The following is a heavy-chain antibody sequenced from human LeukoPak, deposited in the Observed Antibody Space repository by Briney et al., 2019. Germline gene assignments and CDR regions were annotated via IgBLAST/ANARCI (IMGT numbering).Heavy chain of an antibody. V-gene: IGHV3-21*01. CDR3: ARGGDSSGWTIDY. J-gene: IGHJ4*02. D-gene: IGHD6-19*01. CDR1: GFTFSSYS. CDR2: ISSSSSYI. Sequence: PGGSLRLSCAASGFTFSSYSMNWVRQAPGKGLEWVSSISSSSSYIYYADSAKGRFTISRDNAKNSLYLQMNSLRAEDTAVYYCARGGDSSGWTIDYWGQGTLVTVSS.